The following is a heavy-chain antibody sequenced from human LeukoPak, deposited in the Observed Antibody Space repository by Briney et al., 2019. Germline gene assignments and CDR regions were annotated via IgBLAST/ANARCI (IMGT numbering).Heavy chain of an antibody. CDR2: ISSSGSTI. V-gene: IGHV3-48*03. CDR1: GFTFSSYE. CDR3: ARVRYGGPNWFDP. D-gene: IGHD1-26*01. J-gene: IGHJ5*02. Sequence: GGSLRLSCAASGFTFSSYEMNWVRQAPGKGLEWVSYISSSGSTIYYADSVKGRFTTSRDNAKNSLYLQMNSLRAEDTAVYYCARVRYGGPNWFDPWGQGTLVTVSS.